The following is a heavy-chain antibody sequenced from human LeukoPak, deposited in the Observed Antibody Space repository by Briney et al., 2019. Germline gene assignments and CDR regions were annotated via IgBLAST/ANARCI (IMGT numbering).Heavy chain of an antibody. Sequence: ASVKVSCKASGYTFTGYYMHWVRQAPGQGLEWMGWINPNSGGTNYAQKFQGRVTMTRDTSISTAYMELSRLRSDDTAVYYRARGVTIFGVVPYYYYYMDVWGKGTTVTVSS. V-gene: IGHV1-2*02. CDR1: GYTFTGYY. J-gene: IGHJ6*03. CDR2: INPNSGGT. CDR3: ARGVTIFGVVPYYYYYMDV. D-gene: IGHD3-3*01.